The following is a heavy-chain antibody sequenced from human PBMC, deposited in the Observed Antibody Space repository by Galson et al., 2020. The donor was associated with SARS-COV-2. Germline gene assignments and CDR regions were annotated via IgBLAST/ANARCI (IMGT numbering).Heavy chain of an antibody. V-gene: IGHV3-11*03. Sequence: KIGESLKISCAASGFTFGDFYMAWIRQAPGKGLEWISYISSSSTYTNYADSVMGRFTISRDNAKNSLYLQMNSLRAEDTAVYYCAKFRVPWEALQPLDYWGQGTLVTVSS. CDR2: ISSSSTYT. J-gene: IGHJ4*02. CDR3: AKFRVPWEALQPLDY. CDR1: GFTFGDFY. D-gene: IGHD1-1*01.